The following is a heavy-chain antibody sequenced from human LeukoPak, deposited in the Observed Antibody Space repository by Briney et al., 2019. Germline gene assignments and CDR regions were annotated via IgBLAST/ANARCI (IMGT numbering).Heavy chain of an antibody. CDR1: GLTVSSNY. J-gene: IGHJ4*02. CDR2: IRYDGTIK. D-gene: IGHD3-16*01. V-gene: IGHV3-30*02. CDR3: AKGEGGALGIPHPYYFDY. Sequence: GGSLRLSCAASGLTVSSNYMSWVRQAPGKGLEWVAFIRYDGTIKYYADSVKGRFTISRDNSKNTLYLQINSLTTEDTAVYYCAKGEGGALGIPHPYYFDYWGQGNVVTVSS.